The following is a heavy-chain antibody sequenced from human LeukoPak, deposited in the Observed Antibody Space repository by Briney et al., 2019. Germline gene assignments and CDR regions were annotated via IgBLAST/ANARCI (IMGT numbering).Heavy chain of an antibody. D-gene: IGHD7-27*01. J-gene: IGHJ4*02. V-gene: IGHV3-48*03. CDR3: ARDDWGSYGPLDY. Sequence: GGSLRLSCAASGFTFSSYEMNWVRQAPGKGLEWVSYISSSGSTIYYADSVKGRFTISRDNAKNSLYLQMNSLRVEDTAVYYCARDDWGSYGPLDYWGQGTLVTVSS. CDR1: GFTFSSYE. CDR2: ISSSGSTI.